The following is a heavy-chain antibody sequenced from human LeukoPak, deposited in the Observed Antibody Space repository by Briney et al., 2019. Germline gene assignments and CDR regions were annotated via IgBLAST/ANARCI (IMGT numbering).Heavy chain of an antibody. CDR1: GFTFSSYA. Sequence: GGPLRLSCAASGFTFSSYAMHWVRQAPGKGLEWVAVISYDGSNKYYADSVKGRSTISRDNSKNTLYLQMNSLRAEDTAVYYCARGTIPGAYWGQGTLVTVSS. V-gene: IGHV3-30-3*01. CDR2: ISYDGSNK. D-gene: IGHD1-1*01. J-gene: IGHJ4*02. CDR3: ARGTIPGAY.